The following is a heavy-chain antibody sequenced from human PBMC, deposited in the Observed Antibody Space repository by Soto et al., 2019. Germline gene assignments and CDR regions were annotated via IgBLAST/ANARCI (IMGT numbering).Heavy chain of an antibody. CDR2: ISGSGGST. CDR1: GFTFSIYS. CDR3: AKVVKYDVLTGYYKGPDYYGMDV. D-gene: IGHD3-9*01. Sequence: QLLESGGGLVQPGGSLRLSCAASGFTFSIYSMNWVRQAPGKGLEWVSFISGSGGSTHYADSVEGRFTISRDNSKNTLYLEMDSLRAEDTAVYYCAKVVKYDVLTGYYKGPDYYGMDVWGQGTTVTVSS. J-gene: IGHJ6*02. V-gene: IGHV3-23*01.